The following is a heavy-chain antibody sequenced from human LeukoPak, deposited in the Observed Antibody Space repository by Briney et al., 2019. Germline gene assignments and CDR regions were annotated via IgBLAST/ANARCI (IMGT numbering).Heavy chain of an antibody. V-gene: IGHV4-39*07. CDR1: GGSISSSSYY. CDR3: AREPRRNWFDP. CDR2: IYYSGST. Sequence: SETLSLTCTVSGGSISSSSYYWGWIRQPPGKGLKWIGSIYYSGSTYYNPSLKSRVTISVDTSKNQFSLKLSSVTAADTAVYYCAREPRRNWFDPWGQGTLVTVSS. J-gene: IGHJ5*02.